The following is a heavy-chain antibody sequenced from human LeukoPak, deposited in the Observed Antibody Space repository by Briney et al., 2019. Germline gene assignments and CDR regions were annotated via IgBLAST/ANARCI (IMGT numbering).Heavy chain of an antibody. D-gene: IGHD6-13*01. V-gene: IGHV3-53*04. CDR1: RFTVGSNF. J-gene: IGHJ5*02. Sequence: GGSLRLSCAASRFTVGSNFMSWVRQSPGKGLEWVSVIYSASSSYYADSVKGRFTVSRHNSKNTLYLQMNSLRAEDTAVYYCAVQLADNWFDPWGQGTLVTVSS. CDR3: AVQLADNWFDP. CDR2: IYSASSS.